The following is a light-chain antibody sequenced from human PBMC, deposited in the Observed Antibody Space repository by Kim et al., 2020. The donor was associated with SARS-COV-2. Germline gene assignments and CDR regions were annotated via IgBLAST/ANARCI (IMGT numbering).Light chain of an antibody. J-gene: IGKJ2*01. CDR2: WAS. V-gene: IGKV4-1*01. CDR1: QSVLHSSNNKNY. CDR3: QQYYTPPYT. Sequence: DIVMTQSPDSLAVSLGERATINCKSSQSVLHSSNNKNYLAWYQQKPGQPPKLLIYWASRREPGVPDRLSGSGSGTDFTLTISSLQAEDVAVYSCQQYYTPPYTFGQGTKREI.